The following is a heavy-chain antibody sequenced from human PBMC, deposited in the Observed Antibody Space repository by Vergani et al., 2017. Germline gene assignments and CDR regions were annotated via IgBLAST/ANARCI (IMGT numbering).Heavy chain of an antibody. V-gene: IGHV3-23*01. CDR3: ARDPGSSSSEYDY. CDR1: GFTFSSYA. Sequence: EVQLLESGGGLVQPGGSLRLSCAASGFTFSSYAMSWVRQAPGKGLEWVSAISGSGGSTYYADSVKGRFTISRDNSKNTLYLQMNSLRAEDTAVYYCARDPGSSSSEYDYWGQGTLVTVSS. J-gene: IGHJ4*02. D-gene: IGHD6-6*01. CDR2: ISGSGGST.